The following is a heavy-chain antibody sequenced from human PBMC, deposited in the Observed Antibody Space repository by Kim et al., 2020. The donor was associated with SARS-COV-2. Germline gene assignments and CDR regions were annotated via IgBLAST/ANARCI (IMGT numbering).Heavy chain of an antibody. D-gene: IGHD4-17*01. Sequence: ASVKVSCKSSGYSFSSDGINWVRQAPGQGLEWVGRIAPHNGDTTYEQRLQGRVTMTTDTSTTTAYLELRGLTSDDTAVYYCATDLVTRTLTILEHLGQGT. CDR2: IAPHNGDT. J-gene: IGHJ4*02. CDR1: GYSFSSDG. V-gene: IGHV1-18*01. CDR3: ATDLVTRTLTILEH.